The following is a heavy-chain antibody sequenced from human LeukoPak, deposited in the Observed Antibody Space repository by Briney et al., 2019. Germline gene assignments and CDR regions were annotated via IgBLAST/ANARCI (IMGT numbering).Heavy chain of an antibody. CDR3: ARVEGTYYYDSSGYFPIVYFDY. J-gene: IGHJ4*02. Sequence: SETLSLTCTVSGGSISSYYWSWIRQPPGKGLEWIGYIYYTGSTNYTPSLKSRVTISVDTSKNQFSLKLSSVTAADTAVYYCARVEGTYYYDSSGYFPIVYFDYWGQGTLVTVSS. V-gene: IGHV4-59*01. CDR1: GGSISSYY. CDR2: IYYTGST. D-gene: IGHD3-22*01.